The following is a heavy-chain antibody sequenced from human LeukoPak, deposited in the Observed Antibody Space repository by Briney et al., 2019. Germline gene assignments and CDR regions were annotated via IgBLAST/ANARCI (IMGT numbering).Heavy chain of an antibody. CDR3: ARLGNAAVANPPH. Sequence: PSETLSLTCTVSGGSLRSGSYYWSWIRQPAGKGLEWIGYIYYSGSTNYNPSLKSRVTISIDTSKNQFSLKLSSVTAADTAVYYCARLGNAAVANPPHWGQGTLVTVSS. V-gene: IGHV4-61*10. J-gene: IGHJ1*01. CDR1: GGSLRSGSYY. CDR2: IYYSGST. D-gene: IGHD6-19*01.